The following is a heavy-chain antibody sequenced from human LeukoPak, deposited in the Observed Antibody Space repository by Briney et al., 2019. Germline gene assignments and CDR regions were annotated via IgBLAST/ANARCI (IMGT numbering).Heavy chain of an antibody. V-gene: IGHV4-59*01. J-gene: IGHJ1*01. CDR2: IYYSGST. Sequence: PSETLSLTCTVSGGSISSYYWSWIRQPPGKGLEWIGYIYYSGSTNYNPSLKSRVTISVDTSKNHFSLKLSSVTAADTAVYYCARLKYYYDSSGSRAEYFQHWGQGTLVTASS. D-gene: IGHD3-22*01. CDR1: GGSISSYY. CDR3: ARLKYYYDSSGSRAEYFQH.